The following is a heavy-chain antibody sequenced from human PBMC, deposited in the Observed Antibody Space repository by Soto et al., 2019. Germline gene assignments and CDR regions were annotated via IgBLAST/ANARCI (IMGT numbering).Heavy chain of an antibody. V-gene: IGHV1-46*01. J-gene: IGHJ6*02. CDR2: INPSGGST. CDR3: ARDQRVPEPREYGMDV. D-gene: IGHD3-3*01. Sequence: ASVKVSCKASGYTFTSYYMHWVRQAPGQGLEWMGIINPSGGSTSYAQKFQGRVTMTRDTSTSTVYMELSSLRSEDTAVYYCARDQRVPEPREYGMDVWRQGTTVPVSS. CDR1: GYTFTSYY.